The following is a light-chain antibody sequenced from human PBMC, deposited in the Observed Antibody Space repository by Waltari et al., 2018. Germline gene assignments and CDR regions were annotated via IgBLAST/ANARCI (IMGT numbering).Light chain of an antibody. Sequence: EIVMTQSPATLSVSPGEGATLSCRASQSISNKLAWYQQKPGQAPRLLIFGASTRATGVPARFSGSGSGTEFTLSISSLQSEDFAVYFCQHYNNLSLTFGGGTRVEI. CDR3: QHYNNLSLT. CDR1: QSISNK. V-gene: IGKV3-15*01. CDR2: GAS. J-gene: IGKJ4*01.